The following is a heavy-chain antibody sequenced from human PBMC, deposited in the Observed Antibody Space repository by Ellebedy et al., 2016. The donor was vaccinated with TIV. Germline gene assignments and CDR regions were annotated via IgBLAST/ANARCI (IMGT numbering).Heavy chain of an antibody. CDR3: ARPGSTSGWFYFDP. J-gene: IGHJ4*02. V-gene: IGHV4-39*01. CDR1: GEPITADEYY. Sequence: MPGGSLRLSCTVSGEPITADEYYWAWIRQAPGKGLEWIGSMTYSGETYYNPSLKIRVTMSVDTSSDQFSLKLPSVTAADTALYYCARPGSTSGWFYFDPWGRGALVTVSA. CDR2: MTYSGET. D-gene: IGHD6-19*01.